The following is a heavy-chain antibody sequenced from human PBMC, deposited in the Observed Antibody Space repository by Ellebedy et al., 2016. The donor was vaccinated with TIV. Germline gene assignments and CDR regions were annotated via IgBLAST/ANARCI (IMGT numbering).Heavy chain of an antibody. CDR1: GYTFTSYY. CDR2: INPNNSDT. D-gene: IGHD1-1*01. CDR3: ARDPPRTGDSYLDL. J-gene: IGHJ2*01. V-gene: IGHV1-2*02. Sequence: ASVKVSCKASGYTFTSYYMHWVRQAPGQGLEWMGWINPNNSDTNYAQKFQGRVTMTRDTSISTAYMDLSRLRSDDTAVYYCARDPPRTGDSYLDLWGRGTLVTVSS.